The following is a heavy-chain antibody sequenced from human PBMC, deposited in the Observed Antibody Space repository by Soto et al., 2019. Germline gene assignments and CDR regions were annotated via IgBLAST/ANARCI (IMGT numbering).Heavy chain of an antibody. Sequence: SETLSLTCTVSGGSISSYYWSWIRQPAGKGLEWIGRIYTSGSTNNNPSVKSRVTMSVDTSENQFSLKLSSVTAADTAVYYCARDRHSGSFTTYYGMDVWGQGTTVTVSS. J-gene: IGHJ6*02. V-gene: IGHV4-4*07. D-gene: IGHD1-26*01. CDR3: ARDRHSGSFTTYYGMDV. CDR2: IYTSGST. CDR1: GGSISSYY.